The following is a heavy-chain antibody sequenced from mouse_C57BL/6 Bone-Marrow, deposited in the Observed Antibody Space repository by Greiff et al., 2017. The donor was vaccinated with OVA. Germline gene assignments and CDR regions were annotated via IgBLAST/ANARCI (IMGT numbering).Heavy chain of an antibody. CDR3: ARGGLRRDPFYWYFDV. D-gene: IGHD2-2*01. V-gene: IGHV1-61*01. CDR1: GYTFTSYW. CDR2: IYPSDSET. Sequence: QVQLQQPGAELVRPGSSVKLSCKASGYTFTSYWMDWVKQRPGQGLEWIGNIYPSDSETHFNQKFKDKATLTVDKSSSTAYMQLSSLTSEDSAVYYCARGGLRRDPFYWYFDVWGTGTTVTVSS. J-gene: IGHJ1*03.